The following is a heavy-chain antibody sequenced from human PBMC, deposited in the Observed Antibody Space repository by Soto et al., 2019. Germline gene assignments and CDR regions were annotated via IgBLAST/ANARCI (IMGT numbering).Heavy chain of an antibody. J-gene: IGHJ4*02. CDR3: ARGGQDFWSGPFDY. CDR2: IDTSGST. CDR1: GGSISNYY. V-gene: IGHV4-4*07. Sequence: LSLTCTVSGGSISNYYCNWIRQPAGKGLEWIGRIDTSGSTNCNPSLKSRVTMSVDTSKQEFSLKLSSVTAADTALYYCARGGQDFWSGPFDYWGRGALVTVSS. D-gene: IGHD3-3*01.